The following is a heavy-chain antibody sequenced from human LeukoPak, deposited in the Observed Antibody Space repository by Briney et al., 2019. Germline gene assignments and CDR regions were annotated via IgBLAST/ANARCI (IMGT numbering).Heavy chain of an antibody. CDR2: IWYDGKNK. CDR1: GFTFSSYG. D-gene: IGHD3-10*01. Sequence: PGGSLRLSCAVSGFTFSSYGMHWVRQAPGKGLEWVAVIWYDGKNKYYVDSVKGRFTISRDNSKNTLYLQMNSLRVEDTAVYYCATDRGSGKDAMDVWGQGTMVTVSS. V-gene: IGHV3-33*01. CDR3: ATDRGSGKDAMDV. J-gene: IGHJ6*02.